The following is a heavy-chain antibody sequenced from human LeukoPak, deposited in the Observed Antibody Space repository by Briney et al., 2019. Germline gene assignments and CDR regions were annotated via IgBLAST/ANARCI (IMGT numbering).Heavy chain of an antibody. CDR3: ASHPYSSSWYG. CDR1: GFTFSSYS. D-gene: IGHD6-13*01. J-gene: IGHJ4*02. Sequence: GGSLRLSCAASGFTFSSYSMNWVRQAPGKGLEWVAVISYDGSNKYYADSVKGRFTISRDNSKNTLYLQMNSLRAEDTAVYYCASHPYSSSWYGGGQGTLVTVSS. CDR2: ISYDGSNK. V-gene: IGHV3-30*03.